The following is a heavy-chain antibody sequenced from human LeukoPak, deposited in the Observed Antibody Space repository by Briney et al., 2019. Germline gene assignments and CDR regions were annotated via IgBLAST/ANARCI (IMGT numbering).Heavy chain of an antibody. CDR2: IIPIFGTA. CDR1: GGTFSSYA. V-gene: IGHV1-69*13. J-gene: IGHJ4*02. CDR3: AKSFRFPPFDY. D-gene: IGHD2-21*01. Sequence: GASVKVSCKASGGTFSSYAISWVRQAPGQGLEWMGGIIPIFGTANYAQKFQGRVTITADESTSTAYMELSSLRSEDTAIYYCAKSFRFPPFDYWGQGTLVTVSS.